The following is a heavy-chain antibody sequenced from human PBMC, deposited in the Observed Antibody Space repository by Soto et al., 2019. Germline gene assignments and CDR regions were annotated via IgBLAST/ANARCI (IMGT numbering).Heavy chain of an antibody. Sequence: QAQLEESGGGVVQPGGSLRLSCAASGFTFRTYAMHWVRQAPGNGLEWVAVISYDGNNKYYADSVKGRFTVSRDNSKNTLYVQMNSLRVEDTAVYYCARAGGEEGTTNWFDPWGQGTLVTVSS. J-gene: IGHJ5*02. V-gene: IGHV3-30-3*01. CDR3: ARAGGEEGTTNWFDP. CDR1: GFTFRTYA. D-gene: IGHD3-16*01. CDR2: ISYDGNNK.